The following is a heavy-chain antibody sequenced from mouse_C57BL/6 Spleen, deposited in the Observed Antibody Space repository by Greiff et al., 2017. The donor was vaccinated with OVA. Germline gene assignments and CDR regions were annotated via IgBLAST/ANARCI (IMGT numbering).Heavy chain of an antibody. Sequence: QVQLQQSGAELVRPGTSVKMSCKASGYTFTNYWIGWAKQRPGHGLEWIGDIYTGGGYTNYNEKLKGKATLTADKSSSTAYMQFSSLTSEDSAIYYCARYDYGSSWYFDVWGTGTTVTVSS. J-gene: IGHJ1*03. CDR1: GYTFTNYW. V-gene: IGHV1-63*01. CDR2: IYTGGGYT. CDR3: ARYDYGSSWYFDV. D-gene: IGHD1-1*01.